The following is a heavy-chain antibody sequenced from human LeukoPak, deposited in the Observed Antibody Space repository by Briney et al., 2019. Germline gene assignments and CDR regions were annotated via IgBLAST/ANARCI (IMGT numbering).Heavy chain of an antibody. D-gene: IGHD3-16*01. V-gene: IGHV4-59*01. CDR3: ARGGRYFDA. J-gene: IGHJ4*02. Sequence: SETLSLTCTVSGGSISSNYWSWIRQPPGKGLEWIGYIYYSGTTNYNPSLTGRVAISVDTSTNQFSLKLYSVTAADTAVYYCARGGRYFDAWGQGTLVTVSS. CDR1: GGSISSNY. CDR2: IYYSGTT.